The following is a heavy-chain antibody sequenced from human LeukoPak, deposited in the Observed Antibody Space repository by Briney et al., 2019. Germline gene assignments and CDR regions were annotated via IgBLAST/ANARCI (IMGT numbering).Heavy chain of an antibody. J-gene: IGHJ6*02. V-gene: IGHV1-2*06. D-gene: IGHD3-3*01. CDR3: ARLPPSVLRFLEWLDDGMDV. CDR2: INPNSGGT. Sequence: ASVKVSCKASGYTFTGYYMHWVRQAPGQGLEWMGRINPNSGGTNYAQKFQGRVTMTRDTSISTAYMELSRLRSDDTAVYYCARLPPSVLRFLEWLDDGMDVWGQGTTVTVSS. CDR1: GYTFTGYY.